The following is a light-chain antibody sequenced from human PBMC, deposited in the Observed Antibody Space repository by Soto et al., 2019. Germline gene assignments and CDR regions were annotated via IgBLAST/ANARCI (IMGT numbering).Light chain of an antibody. CDR3: QNYDSAPIT. CDR2: AAS. V-gene: IGKV1-27*01. J-gene: IGKJ5*01. CDR1: QGISNY. Sequence: IKMSQSPSSLSSSVGNRVSITCRASQGISNYLAWYQQKPGKAPKVLIYAASTLQPGVPSRFSGSGSGTDFTLTINSLQPDDIATYYCQNYDSAPITFCQRTRPEIK.